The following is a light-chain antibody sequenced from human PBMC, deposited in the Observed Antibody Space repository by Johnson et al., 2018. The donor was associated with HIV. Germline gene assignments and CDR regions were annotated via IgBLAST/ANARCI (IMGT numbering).Light chain of an antibody. Sequence: QPVLTQPPSVSAAPGQTVTISCSGSSSNIGNNYISWYQQLPGRAPKLLIYDNNKRPSGIPDRFSGSKSGTSATLGITGLQTGDEADYYCGTWDSSLRVGFFGTGTKVTVL. CDR2: DNN. V-gene: IGLV1-51*01. CDR1: SSNIGNNY. CDR3: GTWDSSLRVGF. J-gene: IGLJ1*01.